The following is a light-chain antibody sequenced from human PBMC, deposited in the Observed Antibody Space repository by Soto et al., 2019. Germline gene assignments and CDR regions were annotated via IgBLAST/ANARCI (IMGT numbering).Light chain of an antibody. Sequence: QSALTQPRSVSGSPRQSVTISCTGTSSDVGGYNYVSWYRQHPGKAPKLMIYEVVQRPSGVPDRFSGSKSGNTASLTVSGLQAADEADYFCKSYAGSNTYVFGTGTKVTVL. CDR1: SSDVGGYNY. CDR3: KSYAGSNTYV. J-gene: IGLJ1*01. CDR2: EVV. V-gene: IGLV2-11*01.